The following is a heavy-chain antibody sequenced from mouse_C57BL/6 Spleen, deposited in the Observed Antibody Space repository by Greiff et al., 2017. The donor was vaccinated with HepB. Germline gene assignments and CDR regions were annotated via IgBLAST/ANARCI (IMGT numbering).Heavy chain of an antibody. CDR3: ARSVVFDY. D-gene: IGHD1-1*01. CDR1: GYAFSSSW. V-gene: IGHV1-82*01. Sequence: VQLQQSGPELVKPGASVKISCKASGYAFSSSWMHWVKQRPGKGLEWIGRIYPGDGDTNYNGKFKGKATLTADKSSSTAYMQLSSLTSEDSAVYFCARSVVFDYWGQGTTLTVSS. J-gene: IGHJ2*01. CDR2: IYPGDGDT.